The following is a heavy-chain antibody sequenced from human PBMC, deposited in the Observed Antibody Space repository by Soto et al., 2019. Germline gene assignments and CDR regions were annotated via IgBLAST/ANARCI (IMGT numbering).Heavy chain of an antibody. CDR1: GFSFGSYA. CDR2: ISGSDGKA. J-gene: IGHJ4*02. D-gene: IGHD3-3*01. CDR3: ARWSYLDY. V-gene: IGHV3-23*01. Sequence: GGSLRLSCAASGFSFGSYALSWVRQAPGKGLEWVSTISGSDGKAFYADSVKGRFSISRDTSQSTLYLQMNSLRADDTAMYYCARWSYLDYWGQGTRVTVPS.